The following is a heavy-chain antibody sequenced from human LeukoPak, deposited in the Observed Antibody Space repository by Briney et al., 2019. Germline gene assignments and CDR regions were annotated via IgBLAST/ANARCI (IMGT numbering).Heavy chain of an antibody. Sequence: SETLSLTCTVSGYSISSGYYWGWIRQPPGKGLEWIGSIYHSGSTNYNPSLKSRVTISVDTSKNQFSLKLSSVTAADTAVYYCARDRRWTPSVAGRGYYYYMDVWGKGTTVTVSS. CDR1: GYSISSGYY. D-gene: IGHD6-19*01. CDR3: ARDRRWTPSVAGRGYYYYMDV. V-gene: IGHV4-38-2*02. CDR2: IYHSGST. J-gene: IGHJ6*03.